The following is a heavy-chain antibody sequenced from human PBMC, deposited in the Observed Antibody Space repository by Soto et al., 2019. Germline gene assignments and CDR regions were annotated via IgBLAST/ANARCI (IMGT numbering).Heavy chain of an antibody. CDR2: IYWDGER. Sequence: QITLKESGPTLVNPRQTLTLTCSFTGFSLSTDGVGVGWFRQPPGKALEWLAIIYWDGERRYSASLKSRLTITSDTAKNQVVLTMTNTDPVDTATYFCVHRLRRPFVPGPSHTWFDPLGQGILVTVTS. CDR1: GFSLSTDGVG. D-gene: IGHD1-1*01. V-gene: IGHV2-5*02. J-gene: IGHJ5*01. CDR3: VHRLRRPFVPGPSHTWFDP.